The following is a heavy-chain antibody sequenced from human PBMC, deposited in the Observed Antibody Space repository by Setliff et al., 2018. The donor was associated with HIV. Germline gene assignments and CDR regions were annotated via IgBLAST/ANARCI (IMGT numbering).Heavy chain of an antibody. D-gene: IGHD5-12*01. CDR3: SREPLYGYDRGYFDY. CDR1: GGIFNTYG. CDR2: IIPIARAP. V-gene: IGHV1-69*13. Sequence: SVKVSRKASGGIFNTYGMNWLRQAPGQGLEWMGGIIPIARAPNYAQKFQDRVTITADESTTTVYMEVRSLKSEDTALYYCSREPLYGYDRGYFDYLGQGTLVTVSS. J-gene: IGHJ4*02.